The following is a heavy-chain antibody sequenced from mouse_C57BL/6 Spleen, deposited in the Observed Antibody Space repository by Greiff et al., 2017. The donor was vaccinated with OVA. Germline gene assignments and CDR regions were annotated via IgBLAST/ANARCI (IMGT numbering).Heavy chain of an antibody. CDR1: GYTFTSYW. V-gene: IGHV1-59*01. CDR3: ARRRLPDYYAMDY. Sequence: QVQLQQPGAELVRPGTSVKLSCKASGYTFTSYWMHWVKQRPGQGLEWIGVIDPSDSYTNYNQKFKGKATLTVDTSSSTAYMQLSSLTSEDSAVYYCARRRLPDYYAMDYWGQGTSVTVSS. J-gene: IGHJ4*01. CDR2: IDPSDSYT. D-gene: IGHD3-2*02.